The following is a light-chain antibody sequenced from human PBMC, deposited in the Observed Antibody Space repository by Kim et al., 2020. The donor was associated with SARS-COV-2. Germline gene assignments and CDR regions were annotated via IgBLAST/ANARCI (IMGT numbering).Light chain of an antibody. V-gene: IGLV6-57*02. J-gene: IGLJ3*02. Sequence: KTVPISCTGSSGSIASKYVQWYQQRPGSAPTTVIYGNKKRPSGIPDRFSGSIDSSSNSASLTISGLKTEDEADYYCQSYDSNNPWVFGGGTQLTVL. CDR3: QSYDSNNPWV. CDR2: GNK. CDR1: SGSIASKY.